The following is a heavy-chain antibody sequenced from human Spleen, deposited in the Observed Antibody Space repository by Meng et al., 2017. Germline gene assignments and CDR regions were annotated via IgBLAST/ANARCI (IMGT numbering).Heavy chain of an antibody. J-gene: IGHJ4*02. CDR1: GGSISSGGYY. Sequence: QVQSQRPGPGLVKPLQTLSLSGTVSGGSISSGGYYWSWIRQHPGKGLEWIGEINHSGSTNYNPSLESRATISVDTSQNNLSLKLSSVTAADSAVYYCARGPTTMAHDFDYWGQGTPVTVSS. CDR2: INHSGST. CDR3: ARGPTTMAHDFDY. D-gene: IGHD4-11*01. V-gene: IGHV4-31*03.